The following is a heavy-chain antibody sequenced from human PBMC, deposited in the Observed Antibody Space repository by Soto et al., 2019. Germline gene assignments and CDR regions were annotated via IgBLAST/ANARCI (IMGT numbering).Heavy chain of an antibody. D-gene: IGHD4-4*01. J-gene: IGHJ4*02. CDR3: ARAKSNYQTFDH. CDR1: GDSMSSYY. V-gene: IGHV4-59*01. Sequence: KPSETLSLTCTVSGDSMSSYYWSWIRQPPGKGLEWVGYIYYSGSTTYNPSLRSRVTMSVDTSKNQFSLRLSSVTAADTAVYYCARAKSNYQTFDHRGQGSHVTVSS. CDR2: IYYSGST.